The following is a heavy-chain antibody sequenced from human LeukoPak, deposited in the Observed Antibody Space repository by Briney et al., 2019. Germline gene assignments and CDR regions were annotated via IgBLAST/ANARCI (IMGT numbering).Heavy chain of an antibody. Sequence: PSETLSLTCAVSGGSINTATFDWGWLRQAPGRDFEWIATISSDGTAYYNPSLMSRVTISIATSMNQSSLDLTSVTAADTGLFYCARFKGGTGFDYWGQGILVIVSS. J-gene: IGHJ4*02. CDR3: ARFKGGTGFDY. CDR2: ISSDGTA. V-gene: IGHV4-39*01. D-gene: IGHD1-26*01. CDR1: GGSINTATFD.